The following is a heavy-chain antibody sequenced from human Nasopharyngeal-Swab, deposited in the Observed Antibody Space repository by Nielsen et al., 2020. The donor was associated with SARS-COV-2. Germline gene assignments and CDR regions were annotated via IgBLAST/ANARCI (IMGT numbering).Heavy chain of an antibody. J-gene: IGHJ5*02. D-gene: IGHD3-3*02. CDR1: GGSISSYY. Sequence: SETLSLTCTVSGGSISSYYWSWIRQPPGKGLEWIGHIYYSGSTNYNPSLKSRVTISVDTSKNQSSLKLSSVTAADTAVYYCARPSRHFWSGQDPWFDPWGQGTLVTVSS. CDR3: ARPSRHFWSGQDPWFDP. CDR2: IYYSGST. V-gene: IGHV4-59*08.